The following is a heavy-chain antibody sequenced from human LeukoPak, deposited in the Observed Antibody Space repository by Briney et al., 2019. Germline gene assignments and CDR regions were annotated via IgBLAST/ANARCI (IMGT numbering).Heavy chain of an antibody. V-gene: IGHV1-2*02. J-gene: IGHJ4*02. CDR1: GYTFTDYY. Sequence: ASVKVSCKASGYTFTDYYMHWVRQAPGQGFEWMGWINPNDGDTNYAQKFQGRVTMTRDTSISTAHMEVSRLRSDDTAVYYCARANFLYCSSSTCLFNYWGQGTLVTVSS. CDR3: ARANFLYCSSSTCLFNY. D-gene: IGHD2-2*01. CDR2: INPNDGDT.